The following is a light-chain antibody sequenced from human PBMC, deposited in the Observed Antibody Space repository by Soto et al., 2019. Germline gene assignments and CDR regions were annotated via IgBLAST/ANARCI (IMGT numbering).Light chain of an antibody. J-gene: IGKJ1*01. CDR2: DAS. V-gene: IGKV1-5*01. Sequence: DIQMTQSPSTLSASVGDRVSITCRASQSVDRYLAWYQQKPGKAPHLLIYDASSLESGVPSRFSGSGSGTEFTLTIRSLQPDDFKTFYCQQYKDYTWTFGQGTKVDIK. CDR3: QQYKDYTWT. CDR1: QSVDRY.